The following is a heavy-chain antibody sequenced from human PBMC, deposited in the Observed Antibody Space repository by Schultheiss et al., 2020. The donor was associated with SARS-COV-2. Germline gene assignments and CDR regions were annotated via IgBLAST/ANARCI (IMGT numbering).Heavy chain of an antibody. V-gene: IGHV1-3*01. CDR1: GYTFTSYA. CDR3: ATHHPSTARTYAMDV. J-gene: IGHJ6*02. CDR2: INAGNGNT. Sequence: ASVKVSCKASGYTFTSYAMHWVRQAPGQRLEWMGWINAGNGNTKYSQKFQGRVTITRDTSASTAYMELSSLRSEDTAVYYCATHHPSTARTYAMDVWGQGTTVTVSS.